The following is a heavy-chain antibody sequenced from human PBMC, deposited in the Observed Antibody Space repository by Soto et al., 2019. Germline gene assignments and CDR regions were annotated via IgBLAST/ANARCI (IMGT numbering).Heavy chain of an antibody. J-gene: IGHJ5*02. CDR3: AKHPANLGNWFDP. V-gene: IGHV3-30*18. Sequence: QVQLVESGGGVVQPGMSLRLSCAASGFTFSTYGMHWVRQAPGKGLEWVAAILKDGSQQFYADSVKGRLTISRDNSKNPLSLEMNSLRAEDTAVYYCAKHPANLGNWFDPWGQGTLVTVSS. CDR2: ILKDGSQQ. CDR1: GFTFSTYG.